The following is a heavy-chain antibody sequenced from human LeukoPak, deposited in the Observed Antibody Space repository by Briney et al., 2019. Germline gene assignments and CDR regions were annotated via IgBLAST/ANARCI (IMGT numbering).Heavy chain of an antibody. D-gene: IGHD5-24*01. CDR3: ANGDGFDY. CDR2: IRQDGSEM. Sequence: GGSLRLSCVTSGFTLSTCWMSWVRQAPGKGLEWVANIRQDGSEMYYVDSVKGRFTISRDNAKNSLYLQMNSLRAEDTAVYYCANGDGFDYWGQGTLVTVSS. CDR1: GFTLSTCW. J-gene: IGHJ4*02. V-gene: IGHV3-7*01.